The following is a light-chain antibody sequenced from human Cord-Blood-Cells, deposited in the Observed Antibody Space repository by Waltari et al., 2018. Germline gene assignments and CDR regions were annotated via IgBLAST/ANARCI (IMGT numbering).Light chain of an antibody. CDR2: GAS. J-gene: IGKJ1*01. CDR1: QSVSSN. V-gene: IGKV3-15*01. CDR3: QQYNNWPRT. Sequence: EIVMTQSPATLSVSPGESATLSCRASQSVSSNLAWYQQKPGQAPRLLIYGASTRATGIPARFSGSGSGTEFTLTISSLQSEDFAVYYCQQYNNWPRTFGQGP.